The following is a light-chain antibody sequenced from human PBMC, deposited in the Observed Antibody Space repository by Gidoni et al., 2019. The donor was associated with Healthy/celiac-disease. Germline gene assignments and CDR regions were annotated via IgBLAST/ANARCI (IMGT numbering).Light chain of an antibody. CDR3: HQYDNLPYT. V-gene: IGKV1-33*01. Sequence: DIQMTQSPSSLSASVGDRVTTPCQASQDINHYLNWYQQKPGKAPKFLIYDASNLETGVPSRFSGSGSGTDFTFTISSLQPEDISTYYCHQYDNLPYTFGQGTKLEIK. CDR1: QDINHY. J-gene: IGKJ2*01. CDR2: DAS.